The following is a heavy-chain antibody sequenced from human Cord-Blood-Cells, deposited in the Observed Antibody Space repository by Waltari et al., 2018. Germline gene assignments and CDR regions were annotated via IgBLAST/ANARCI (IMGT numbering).Heavy chain of an antibody. V-gene: IGHV1-69*01. D-gene: IGHD3-10*01. CDR1: GGTFSSYA. CDR3: ARDTGPGSYGIEYVQH. Sequence: QVQLVQSGAEVKKPGSSVKVSCTASGGTFSSYAICLLRQAAGQGLEWVGGIIPNCGTANYAQKFQGGVTINADESTSTAYMELSSLRYEDTAVEYCARDTGPGSYGIEYVQHWGQGTLVTVSS. J-gene: IGHJ1*01. CDR2: IIPNCGTA.